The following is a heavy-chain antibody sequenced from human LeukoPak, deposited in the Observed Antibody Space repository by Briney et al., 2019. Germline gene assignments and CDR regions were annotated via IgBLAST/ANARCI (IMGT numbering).Heavy chain of an antibody. CDR3: AKMGPNYYDSSGYSWFDP. CDR2: ISGSGGST. J-gene: IGHJ5*02. Sequence: QPGASLRLSCAASGFTFSSYAMSWVRQAPGKGLEWVSAISGSGGSTYYADSVKGRFTISRDNSKNTLYLQMNSLRAEDTAVYYCAKMGPNYYDSSGYSWFDPWGQGTVVTVSS. V-gene: IGHV3-23*01. CDR1: GFTFSSYA. D-gene: IGHD3-22*01.